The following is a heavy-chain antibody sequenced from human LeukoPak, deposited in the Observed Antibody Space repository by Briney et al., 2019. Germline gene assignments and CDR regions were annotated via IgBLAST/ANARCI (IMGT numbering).Heavy chain of an antibody. D-gene: IGHD2-15*01. CDR3: ARAAATRGWFDP. V-gene: IGHV1-8*03. Sequence: GASVKVSCKASGYTFTSSDINWVRQATGQELEWMGWMNPNSGNTGYAQKFQGRVTITRNTSIGTAYMELSSLRSEDTAVYYCARAAATRGWFDPWGQGTLVTVSS. CDR2: MNPNSGNT. J-gene: IGHJ5*02. CDR1: GYTFTSSD.